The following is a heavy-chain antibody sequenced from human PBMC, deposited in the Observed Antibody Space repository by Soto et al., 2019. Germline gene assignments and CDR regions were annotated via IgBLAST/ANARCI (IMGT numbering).Heavy chain of an antibody. J-gene: IGHJ4*02. Sequence: GSLRLSCAASGFTFSNAWMNWVRQAPGKGLEWVGRIKSKTDGGTTDYAAPVKGRFTISRDDSKNTLYLQMNSLKTEDTAVYYCTTRYCSGGSCRPTLDPHDYWGQGTLVTVSS. CDR1: GFTFSNAW. CDR2: IKSKTDGGTT. CDR3: TTRYCSGGSCRPTLDPHDY. V-gene: IGHV3-15*07. D-gene: IGHD2-15*01.